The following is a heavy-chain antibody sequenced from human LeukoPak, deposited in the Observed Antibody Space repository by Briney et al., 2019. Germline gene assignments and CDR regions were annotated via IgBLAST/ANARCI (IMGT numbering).Heavy chain of an antibody. J-gene: IGHJ4*02. Sequence: PGGSLRLSCAASGFTFSSYEMNWVRQAPGKGLEWVSYISSSGSTIYYADSVKGRFTISRDNAKNSLYLQMNSLRAEDTALYYCAKDFMAGTTNYWGQGTLVTVSS. CDR2: ISSSGSTI. CDR3: AKDFMAGTTNY. CDR1: GFTFSSYE. V-gene: IGHV3-48*03. D-gene: IGHD1-7*01.